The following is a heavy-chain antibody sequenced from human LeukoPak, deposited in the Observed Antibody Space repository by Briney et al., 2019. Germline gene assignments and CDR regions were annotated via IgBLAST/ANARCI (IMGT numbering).Heavy chain of an antibody. CDR1: GYTFTSYG. CDR2: ISAYNGNT. V-gene: IGHV1-18*01. D-gene: IGHD2-2*01. J-gene: IGHJ4*02. Sequence: ASVKVSCKASGYTFTSYGISWVRQAPGQGLEWMGWISAYNGNTNYAQKLQGRVTMTTDTSTSTAYMELRSLRSDDTAVYYCARGRWIVVVPAAKTYYFDYWGQGTLVTVSS. CDR3: ARGRWIVVVPAAKTYYFDY.